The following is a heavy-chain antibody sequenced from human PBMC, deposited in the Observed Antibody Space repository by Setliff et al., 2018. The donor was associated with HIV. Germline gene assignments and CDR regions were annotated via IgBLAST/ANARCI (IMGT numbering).Heavy chain of an antibody. CDR2: IFYSETVYYGGRT. CDR3: AGGVPLLPHY. V-gene: IGHV4-39*07. Sequence: SETLSLTCTVSGDSISSNNYYWGWIRQPPGKGPEWFGSIFYSETVYYGGRTYYSPSLKSRVTISVDTSKNQFSLSLTSVTAADTAVYYCAGGVPLLPHYWGQGTLVTVSS. CDR1: GDSISSNNYY. J-gene: IGHJ4*02. D-gene: IGHD2-21*02.